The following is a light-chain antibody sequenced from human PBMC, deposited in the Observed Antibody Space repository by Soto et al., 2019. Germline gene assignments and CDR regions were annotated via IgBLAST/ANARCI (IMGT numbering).Light chain of an antibody. Sequence: DIAMTQSPDSLAVSLGERATLNCKSSQSVLYSSNNKNYLAWYQQKPGQPPKLLIYWASTRESGVPDRFSGSGSGTEFTLTISSLQAEDVAVYYCQQYYSTPGTFGGGTKVEIK. J-gene: IGKJ4*01. V-gene: IGKV4-1*01. CDR3: QQYYSTPGT. CDR2: WAS. CDR1: QSVLYSSNNKNY.